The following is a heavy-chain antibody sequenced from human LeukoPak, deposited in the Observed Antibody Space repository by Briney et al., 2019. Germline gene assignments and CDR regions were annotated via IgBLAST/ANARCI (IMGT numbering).Heavy chain of an antibody. D-gene: IGHD4-23*01. CDR1: GVSISSGDYY. Sequence: SETLSLTCTVSGVSISSGDYYWSWIRQPPGKGLEWIGYIYYSGSTYYNPSLKSRVTISVDTSKDQFSLKLSSVTAADTAVYYCAREVSRWPYYFDYWGQGTLVTVSS. J-gene: IGHJ4*02. V-gene: IGHV4-30-4*01. CDR2: IYYSGST. CDR3: AREVSRWPYYFDY.